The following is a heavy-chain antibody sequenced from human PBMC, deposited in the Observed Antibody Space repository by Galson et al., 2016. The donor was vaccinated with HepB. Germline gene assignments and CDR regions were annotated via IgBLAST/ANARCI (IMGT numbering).Heavy chain of an antibody. CDR1: GFTFNAHW. J-gene: IGHJ4*02. D-gene: IGHD3-10*01. CDR2: IRGDGIVS. Sequence: SLRLSCAASGFTFNAHWMNWVRQAPGKGLEWVANIRGDGIVSYYAESVRGRFTIPRDNAKNSLYLQMNGLRVDETAVYYCSKEMTGSYFDWGQGTLVTVS. V-gene: IGHV3-7*01. CDR3: SKEMTGSYFD.